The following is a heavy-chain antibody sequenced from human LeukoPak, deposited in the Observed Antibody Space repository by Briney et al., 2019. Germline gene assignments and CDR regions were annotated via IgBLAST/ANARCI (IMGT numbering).Heavy chain of an antibody. D-gene: IGHD6-19*01. J-gene: IGHJ4*02. CDR1: GGTFSSYA. CDR2: TIPIFGTA. V-gene: IGHV1-69*05. Sequence: SVKVSCKASGGTFSSYAISWVRQAPGQGLEWMGRTIPIFGTANYAQKFQGRVTITTDESTSTAYMEQSSLRSEDTAVYYCARGLGYSSGWLTHFDYWGQGTLATVSS. CDR3: ARGLGYSSGWLTHFDY.